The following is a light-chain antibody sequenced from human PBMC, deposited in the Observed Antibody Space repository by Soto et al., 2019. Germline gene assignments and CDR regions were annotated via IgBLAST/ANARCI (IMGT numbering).Light chain of an antibody. J-gene: IGLJ2*01. Sequence: QPVLTQSPSASASLGASVKLTCTLSSGHSSYAIAWHQQQPEKGPRYLMKLNSDGSHSKGDGIPDRFSASTSGAERYLTISSLQSEDEADYYCQTWGTGTVVFGGGTKVNVL. CDR2: LNSDGSH. CDR3: QTWGTGTVV. CDR1: SGHSSYA. V-gene: IGLV4-69*01.